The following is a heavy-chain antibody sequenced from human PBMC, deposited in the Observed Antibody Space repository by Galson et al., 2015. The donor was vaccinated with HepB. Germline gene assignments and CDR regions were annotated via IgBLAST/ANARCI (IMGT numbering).Heavy chain of an antibody. CDR2: IIPILDIA. CDR1: GGTFSSYS. V-gene: IGHV1-69*02. J-gene: IGHJ4*02. Sequence: SGKVSCKASGGTFSSYSISWVRQAPGQGLEWLGRIIPILDIADYAQKFQGRVTITADKSTSTAYMELSSLISEDTAVYYCAGADDYGVYWGQGTLVTVSS. CDR3: AGADDYGVY.